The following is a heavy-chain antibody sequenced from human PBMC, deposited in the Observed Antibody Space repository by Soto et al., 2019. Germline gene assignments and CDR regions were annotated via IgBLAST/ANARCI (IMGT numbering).Heavy chain of an antibody. Sequence: QVQLVESGGGVVQPGRSLRLSCATSGFIFSSYGMHWVRQGPGKGLEWGAVIWYDGTNKYYADSVNGRFTISRDDSKNTLYLQMNSRRAEDTAVYYCARGPMTTVTTWGDWYFDLWGRGTLVTVSS. CDR2: IWYDGTNK. CDR1: GFIFSSYG. V-gene: IGHV3-33*01. CDR3: ARGPMTTVTTWGDWYFDL. J-gene: IGHJ2*01. D-gene: IGHD4-17*01.